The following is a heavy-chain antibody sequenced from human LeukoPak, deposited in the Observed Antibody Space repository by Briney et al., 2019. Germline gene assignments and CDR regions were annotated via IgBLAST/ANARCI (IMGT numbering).Heavy chain of an antibody. CDR3: AREGGNYFDY. D-gene: IGHD2/OR15-2a*01. V-gene: IGHV4-34*01. Sequence: KPSETLSLTCAVYGGSFSGYYWSWIRQPPGKGLEWIGEINHSGSTNYNPSLKSRVTISVDTSKNQFSLKLSSVTAADTAVYYCAREGGNYFDYWGQGTLVTVSS. J-gene: IGHJ4*02. CDR1: GGSFSGYY. CDR2: INHSGST.